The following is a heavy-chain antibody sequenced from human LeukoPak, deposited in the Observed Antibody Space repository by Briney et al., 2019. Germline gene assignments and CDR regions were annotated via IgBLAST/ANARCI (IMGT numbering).Heavy chain of an antibody. CDR2: IYPGDSDT. V-gene: IGHV5-51*01. J-gene: IGHJ3*01. CDR1: GYRFNDYW. D-gene: IGHD3-22*01. CDR3: VRRSIGGYYYSPFDL. Sequence: PGESLKISCKGSGYRFNDYWVGWVRQTAGKGLELMWVIYPGDSDTRYSPSSQGLVTISIDKSISTAYLQWSSLKASDAAVYYCVRRSIGGYYYSPFDLWGQGTRVTVSS.